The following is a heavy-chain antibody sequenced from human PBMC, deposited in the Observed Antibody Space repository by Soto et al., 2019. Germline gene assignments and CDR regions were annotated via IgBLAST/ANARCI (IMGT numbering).Heavy chain of an antibody. D-gene: IGHD6-13*01. J-gene: IGHJ6*03. CDR3: ARGVRAQQQLVLILAFYYYMDV. V-gene: IGHV1-8*01. CDR2: MNPNSGNT. CDR1: GYTFTIYY. Sequence: ASVKVSCKASGYTFTIYYINWVRQATGQGLEWMGWMNPNSGNTGYAQKFRGRVTMTRNTSISTAYMELSSLRSEDTAVYYCARGVRAQQQLVLILAFYYYMDVWGKGTTVTVSS.